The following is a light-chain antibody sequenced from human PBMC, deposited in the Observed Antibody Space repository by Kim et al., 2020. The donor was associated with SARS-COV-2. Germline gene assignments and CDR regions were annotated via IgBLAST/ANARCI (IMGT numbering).Light chain of an antibody. CDR1: QGIGSA. V-gene: IGKV1-13*02. Sequence: AIQLTQSPSSLSASVGDRVTITCRASQGIGSALVWYQQKPGKAPKLLIYDAYSLESGVPSRFSGSRSGTDFTLTISSLQPEEFATYYCQQFNGYPLFGGGTKVDIK. J-gene: IGKJ4*01. CDR2: DAY. CDR3: QQFNGYPL.